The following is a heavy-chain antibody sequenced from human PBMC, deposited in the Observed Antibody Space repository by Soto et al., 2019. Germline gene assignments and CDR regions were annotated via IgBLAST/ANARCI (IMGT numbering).Heavy chain of an antibody. Sequence: ASVKVSCKASGYTFTSYYMHWVRQAPGQGLEWMGIINPSGGSTSYAQKFQGRVTMTRDTSTSTVYMELSSLRSEDTAVYYCARDPHCSGGSCYLFDYWGQGTLVTVSS. CDR2: INPSGGST. CDR3: ARDPHCSGGSCYLFDY. V-gene: IGHV1-46*03. J-gene: IGHJ4*02. D-gene: IGHD2-15*01. CDR1: GYTFTSYY.